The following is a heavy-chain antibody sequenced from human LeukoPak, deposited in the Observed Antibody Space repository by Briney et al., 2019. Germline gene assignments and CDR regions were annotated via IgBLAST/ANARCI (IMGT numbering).Heavy chain of an antibody. Sequence: ASVTVSCKASGYTFTSYGVSWVRQAPGQGLEWMGWISAYNGNTNYAQKLQGRVTMTTDTSTSTAYMELRSLRSDDTAVYYCARVKEAGYYHDYWGQGTLVTVSS. CDR2: ISAYNGNT. CDR1: GYTFTSYG. J-gene: IGHJ4*02. CDR3: ARVKEAGYYHDY. V-gene: IGHV1-18*01. D-gene: IGHD3-9*01.